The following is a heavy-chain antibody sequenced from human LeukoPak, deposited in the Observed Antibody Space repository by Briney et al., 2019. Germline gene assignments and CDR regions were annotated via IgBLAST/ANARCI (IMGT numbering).Heavy chain of an antibody. Sequence: HPSETLSLPCTVSSGSISTSNYYWGWVRQPPGKALEWIGNIFYSGSTYYSPSLKSRVTISLDTSRNQFSLKMNSVTAADTAVYYCARGGAVAGNWFDPWGQGTLVTVSS. J-gene: IGHJ5*02. D-gene: IGHD6-19*01. CDR2: IFYSGST. V-gene: IGHV4-39*07. CDR3: ARGGAVAGNWFDP. CDR1: SGSISTSNYY.